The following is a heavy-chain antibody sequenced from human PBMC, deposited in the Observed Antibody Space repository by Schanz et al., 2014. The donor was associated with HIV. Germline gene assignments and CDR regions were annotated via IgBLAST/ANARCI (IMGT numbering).Heavy chain of an antibody. CDR1: GFTFTSYG. CDR3: AKDRLVWFGEFNGLDA. V-gene: IGHV3-30*18. J-gene: IGHJ6*02. D-gene: IGHD3-10*01. CDR2: ISYDGKNQ. Sequence: QVQLVESGGAVVQPGKSLTLACAASGFTFTSYGMHWVRQAPGKGLEWVAVISYDGKNQYYADSVKGRFTISRDNSRNTLYLQMNSLRGEDAAIYYCAKDRLVWFGEFNGLDAWGQGTTVFVSS.